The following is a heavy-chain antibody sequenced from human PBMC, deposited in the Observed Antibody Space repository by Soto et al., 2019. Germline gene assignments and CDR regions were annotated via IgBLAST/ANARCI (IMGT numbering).Heavy chain of an antibody. Sequence: SETLSLTCPVSGVSISSSSYYWGWIRQPPGKGLEWIGSIYYSGSTYYNPSLKSRVTISVDTSKNQFSQSTLYLQMDSLRAEDRVLYYCARDWGLRYLEFLFDLGGRGPRVTFS. CDR2: IYYSGST. D-gene: IGHD3-3*01. CDR1: GVSISSSSYY. V-gene: IGHV4-39*01. CDR3: VLYYCARDWGLRYLEFLFDL. J-gene: IGHJ4*02.